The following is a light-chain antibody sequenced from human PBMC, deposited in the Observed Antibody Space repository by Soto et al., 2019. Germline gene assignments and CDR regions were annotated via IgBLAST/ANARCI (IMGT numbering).Light chain of an antibody. CDR2: DGS. V-gene: IGKV3-11*01. J-gene: IGKJ2*01. Sequence: EIVLTQSPATLSLSPGERATLSCRASQSVSGYLAWYQQKPGQAPRLLIYDGSHRAAGIPSRFSGSGSGTDFTLTISGLEPEDFAVYYCQQRSNWPPYTFGQGTKLEIK. CDR1: QSVSGY. CDR3: QQRSNWPPYT.